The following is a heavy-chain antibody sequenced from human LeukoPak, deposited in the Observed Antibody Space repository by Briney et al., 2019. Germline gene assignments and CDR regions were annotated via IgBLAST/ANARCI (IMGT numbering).Heavy chain of an antibody. D-gene: IGHD2-2*01. CDR3: AKGGSTSRTGFDP. V-gene: IGHV3-9*03. CDR2: ISWNSGSI. Sequence: PGGSLRLSCAASGFTFDDYAMHWVRQAPGKGLEWVSGISWNSGSIGYADSVKGRFTISRDNAKNSLYLQMNSLRAEDMALYYCAKGGSTSRTGFDPWGQGTLVTVSS. CDR1: GFTFDDYA. J-gene: IGHJ5*02.